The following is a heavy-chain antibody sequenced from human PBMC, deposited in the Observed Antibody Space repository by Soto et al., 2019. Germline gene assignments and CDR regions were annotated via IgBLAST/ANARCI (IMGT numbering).Heavy chain of an antibody. CDR2: ISGGGGST. J-gene: IGHJ6*01. D-gene: IGHD1-26*01. CDR3: AKDRATLGYHYGMDV. Sequence: EVQLLESGGGLVQTGGSLRLSCAASGFTFSSYAMTWIRQAPGKGLEWVSGISGGGGSTYYADSVKGRFTISRDNSKPKLWLQMNSLRTEDTAVFNCAKDRATLGYHYGMDVWGQRTKVTVSS. V-gene: IGHV3-23*01. CDR1: GFTFSSYA.